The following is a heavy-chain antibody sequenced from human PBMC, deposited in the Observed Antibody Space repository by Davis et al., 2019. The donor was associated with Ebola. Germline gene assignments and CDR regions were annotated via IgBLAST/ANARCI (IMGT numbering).Heavy chain of an antibody. Sequence: ASVKVSCKASGYTFTNYAMNWVRQAPGQGLEWMGWINTDTDNPTYARGFTGRFVFSLDTSLSTAYLQITSLKAEDTAVYYCARDPGSGSYYKGSWLDPWGQGTLVTVSS. CDR2: INTDTDNP. CDR1: GYTFTNYA. J-gene: IGHJ5*02. CDR3: ARDPGSGSYYKGSWLDP. V-gene: IGHV7-4-1*02. D-gene: IGHD3-10*01.